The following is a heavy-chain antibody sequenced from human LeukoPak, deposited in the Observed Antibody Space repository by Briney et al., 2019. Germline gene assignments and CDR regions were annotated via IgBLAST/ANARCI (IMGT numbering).Heavy chain of an antibody. V-gene: IGHV4-34*01. CDR1: GGSFSGYY. CDR3: ARSPYYYDSSGYYYFDY. J-gene: IGHJ4*02. D-gene: IGHD3-22*01. Sequence: SETLSLTCAVYGGSFSGYYWSWIRQPPGKGLEWIGEINHSGSTNYNPYLKSRVTISVDTSKNQFSLKLSSVTAADTAVYYCARSPYYYDSSGYYYFDYWGQGTLVTVSS. CDR2: INHSGST.